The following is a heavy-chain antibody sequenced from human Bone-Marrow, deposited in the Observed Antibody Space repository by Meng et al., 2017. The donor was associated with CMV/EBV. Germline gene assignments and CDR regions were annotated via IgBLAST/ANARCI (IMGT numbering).Heavy chain of an antibody. J-gene: IGHJ4*02. V-gene: IGHV3-48*03. CDR1: GFTFSSYA. Sequence: GESLKISCAASGFTFSSYAMHWVRQAPGKGLEWVSYISSSGSTIYYADSVKGRFTISRDNAKNSLYLQMNSLRAEDTAVYYCARDAEGLDYWGQGTLVTFYS. CDR2: ISSSGSTI. CDR3: ARDAEGLDY.